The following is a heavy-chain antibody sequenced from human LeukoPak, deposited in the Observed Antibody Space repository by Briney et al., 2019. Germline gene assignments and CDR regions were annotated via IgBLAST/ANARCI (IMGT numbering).Heavy chain of an antibody. D-gene: IGHD3-10*01. CDR1: GGTFTSYA. CDR2: INAGNGNT. Sequence: ASVKVSFKASGGTFTSYAMHWVRQAPGQRLEWMGWINAGNGNTKYSQKFQGRVTITRDTSASTAYMELSSLRSEDTAVYYCARDREEGRSYYYGSGSYSHWFDPWGQGTLVTVSS. CDR3: ARDREEGRSYYYGSGSYSHWFDP. V-gene: IGHV1-3*01. J-gene: IGHJ5*02.